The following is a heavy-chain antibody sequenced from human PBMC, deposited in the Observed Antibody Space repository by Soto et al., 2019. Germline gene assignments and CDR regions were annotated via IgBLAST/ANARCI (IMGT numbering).Heavy chain of an antibody. J-gene: IGHJ6*02. CDR3: ASPSSSIYCSGGSCPSDV. Sequence: GGSLRLSCAASGFTFSSYSMNWVRQAPGKGLEWVSSISSSSSYIYYADSVKGRFTISRDNAKNSLYLQMNSLRAEDTAVYYCASPSSSIYCSGGSCPSDVWGQGTTVTVSS. V-gene: IGHV3-21*01. CDR1: GFTFSSYS. D-gene: IGHD2-15*01. CDR2: ISSSSSYI.